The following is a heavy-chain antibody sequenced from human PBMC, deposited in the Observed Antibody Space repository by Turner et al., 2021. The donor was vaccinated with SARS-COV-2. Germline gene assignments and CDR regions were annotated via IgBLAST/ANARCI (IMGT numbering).Heavy chain of an antibody. Sequence: EVQLVESGGGLVQPGGSLRLSCAASGFTFSSNYMSWVRQAPGKGLEWVSIIYSGGRTYYADSVKGRFTISRDNSKNTLYLQMNSLRAEDTAVYYCASEQDSSGFVGMDVWGQGTTVTVSS. V-gene: IGHV3-66*01. CDR2: IYSGGRT. J-gene: IGHJ6*02. D-gene: IGHD3-22*01. CDR1: GFTFSSNY. CDR3: ASEQDSSGFVGMDV.